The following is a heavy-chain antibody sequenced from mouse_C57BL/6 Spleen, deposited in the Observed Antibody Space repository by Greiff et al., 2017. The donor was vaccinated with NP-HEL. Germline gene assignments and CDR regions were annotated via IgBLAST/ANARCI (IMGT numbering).Heavy chain of an antibody. J-gene: IGHJ4*01. CDR3: ARIYCGYDEEGMDY. Sequence: EVQLVESGGGLVQPGGSLSLSCAASGFTFTAYYMSWVRQPPGKALEWLGFIRNKANGYTTEYSASVTGRFTISRDNSQSIFYLHMNALIAEDIATYYCARIYCGYDEEGMDYWGQGTSVTVSS. CDR1: GFTFTAYY. V-gene: IGHV7-3*01. D-gene: IGHD2-2*01. CDR2: IRNKANGYTT.